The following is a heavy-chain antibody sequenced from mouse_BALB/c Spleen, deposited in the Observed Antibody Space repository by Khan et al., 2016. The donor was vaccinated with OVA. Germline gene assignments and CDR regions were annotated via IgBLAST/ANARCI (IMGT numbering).Heavy chain of an antibody. D-gene: IGHD1-1*01. CDR2: IYPGDGNT. J-gene: IGHJ2*01. CDR3: ARGGIPTGCFDY. V-gene: IGHV1-87*01. CDR1: GYTFTSYW. Sequence: QVQLQQSGTELARPGASVKLSCKASGYTFTSYWMQWVKQRPGQGLEWIGAIYPGDGNTRYTQKFKGKATLTADKSSSTAYMQLSSLASEDSAVYYCARGGIPTGCFDYWGQGTTLTVSS.